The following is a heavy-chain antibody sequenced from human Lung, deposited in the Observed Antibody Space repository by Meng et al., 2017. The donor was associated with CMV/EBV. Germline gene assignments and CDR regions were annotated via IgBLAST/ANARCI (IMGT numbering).Heavy chain of an antibody. CDR3: ATSIVAAGGAFDI. J-gene: IGHJ3*02. D-gene: IGHD6-13*01. CDR2: IIPIFGTA. Sequence: SXXVSCKASGGTFSSYAISWVRQAPGQGLEWMGGIIPIFGTANYAQKFQGRVTITTDESTSTAYMELSSLRSEDTAVYYCATSIVAAGGAFDIWGQGTMVTVSS. V-gene: IGHV1-69*05. CDR1: GGTFSSYA.